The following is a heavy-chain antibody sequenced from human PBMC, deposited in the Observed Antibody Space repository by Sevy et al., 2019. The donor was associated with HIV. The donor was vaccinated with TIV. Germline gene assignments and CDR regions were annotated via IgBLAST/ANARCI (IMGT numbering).Heavy chain of an antibody. V-gene: IGHV1-69*06. J-gene: IGHJ4*02. Sequence: ASVKVSCKASGGTFSSYAISWVRQAPGQGLEWMGGIIPIFGTANYAQKFQGRVTITADKSTSTAYMELSSLRSEDTAVYYCARGHSSSGDFEYWGQGTLVTVSS. CDR2: IIPIFGTA. D-gene: IGHD6-13*01. CDR1: GGTFSSYA. CDR3: ARGHSSSGDFEY.